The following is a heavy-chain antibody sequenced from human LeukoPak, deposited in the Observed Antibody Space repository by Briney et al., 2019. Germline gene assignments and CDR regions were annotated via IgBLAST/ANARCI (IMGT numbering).Heavy chain of an antibody. CDR1: GLPFTSYA. D-gene: IGHD3-10*02. CDR2: IGSDGKT. J-gene: IGHJ6*02. CDR3: ARDLHYYVAMDV. Sequence: PGGALRLSCQPNGLPFTSYAMTWVSQHPGKRVDCRSSIGSDGKTHYSESVRGRFVISRDNLGGMVFLQLKSLRVEDTALYYCARDLHYYVAMDVWGQGTTVTVCS. V-gene: IGHV3-23*01.